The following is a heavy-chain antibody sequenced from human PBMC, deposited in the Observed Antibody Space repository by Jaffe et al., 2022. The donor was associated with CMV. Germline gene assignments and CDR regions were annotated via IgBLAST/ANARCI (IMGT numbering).Heavy chain of an antibody. Sequence: QVQLQESGPGLVKPSETLSLTCTVSGGSISSYYWSWIRQPPGKGLEWIGYIYYSGSTNYNPSLKSRVTISVDTSKNQFSLKLSSVTAADTAVYYCAREEEYSSGFGGVWFDPWGQGTLVTVSS. CDR1: GGSISSYY. V-gene: IGHV4-59*01. CDR3: AREEEYSSGFGGVWFDP. CDR2: IYYSGST. J-gene: IGHJ5*02. D-gene: IGHD6-19*01.